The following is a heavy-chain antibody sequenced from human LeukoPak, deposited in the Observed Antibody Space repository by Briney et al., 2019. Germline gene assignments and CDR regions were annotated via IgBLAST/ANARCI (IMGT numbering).Heavy chain of an antibody. CDR3: ARVMKAVAVFPFDY. CDR1: GYSISSGYY. CDR2: IYHSGST. D-gene: IGHD6-19*01. Sequence: SETLSLTCTVSGYSISSGYYWGWIRQPPGKGLEWIGSIYHSGSTYYNPSLKSRVTMSVDTSKNQFSLKLSSVTAADTAVYYCARVMKAVAVFPFDYWGQGTLVTVSS. J-gene: IGHJ4*02. V-gene: IGHV4-38-2*02.